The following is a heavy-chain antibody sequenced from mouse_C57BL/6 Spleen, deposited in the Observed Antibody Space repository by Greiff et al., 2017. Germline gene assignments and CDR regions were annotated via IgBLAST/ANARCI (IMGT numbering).Heavy chain of an antibody. D-gene: IGHD2-3*01. CDR2: IDPNSGST. Sequence: QVQLQQPGAELVKPGASVKLSCKASGYTFTSYWMHWVKQRPGQGLEWIGMIDPNSGSTYYNEKFKSKATLTVDKSSSTAYMQLSSLTSEDSAVYYCSRSPIYDGYLWYFDVWGTGTTVTVSS. J-gene: IGHJ1*03. CDR3: SRSPIYDGYLWYFDV. CDR1: GYTFTSYW. V-gene: IGHV1-64*01.